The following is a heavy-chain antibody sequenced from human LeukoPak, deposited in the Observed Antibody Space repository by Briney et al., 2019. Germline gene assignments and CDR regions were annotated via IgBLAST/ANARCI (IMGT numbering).Heavy chain of an antibody. V-gene: IGHV3-11*04. CDR3: ARDEGSPSYFDY. CDR1: GFTFSDYY. D-gene: IGHD1-26*01. CDR2: ISSSGSTI. Sequence: GGSLRLSCAASGFTFSDYYMSWIRQAPGKGLEWVSYISSSGSTIYYADSVKGRFTISRDNSKNTLYLQMNSLRAEDTAVYYCARDEGSPSYFDYWGQGTLVTVSS. J-gene: IGHJ4*02.